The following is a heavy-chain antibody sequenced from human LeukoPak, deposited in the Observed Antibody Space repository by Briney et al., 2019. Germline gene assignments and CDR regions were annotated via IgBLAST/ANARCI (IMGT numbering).Heavy chain of an antibody. J-gene: IGHJ4*02. Sequence: GASVKVSCKASGYTFTSYYMHWVRQAPGQGLEWMGIINPSGGSTSYAQKFQGRVTMTRNTSISTAYMELSSLRPEDTAVYYCARVIAVAGTWGQGTLVTVSS. D-gene: IGHD6-19*01. CDR1: GYTFTSYY. CDR3: ARVIAVAGT. CDR2: INPSGGST. V-gene: IGHV1-46*01.